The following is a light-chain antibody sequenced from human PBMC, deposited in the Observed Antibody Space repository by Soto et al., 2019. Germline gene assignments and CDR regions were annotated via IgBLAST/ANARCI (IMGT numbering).Light chain of an antibody. Sequence: DIQMTQSPSSLSASVEDRVIITCRASQSISSYLTWYQQKPGKAPKLLIYAASSLQSGVPSRFSGSGSGTDFTLTISRLRPEDFAVYYCQHYGSYSEAFGQGTKVDIK. J-gene: IGKJ1*01. CDR3: QHYGSYSEA. CDR1: QSISSY. V-gene: IGKV1-39*01. CDR2: AAS.